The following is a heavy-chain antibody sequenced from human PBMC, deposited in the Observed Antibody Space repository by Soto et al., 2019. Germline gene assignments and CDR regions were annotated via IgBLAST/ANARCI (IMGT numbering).Heavy chain of an antibody. V-gene: IGHV1-18*01. J-gene: IGHJ6*02. CDR3: ARDGRAFSIFGETMDV. D-gene: IGHD3-3*01. CDR2: ISAYSGDT. Sequence: ASVKVSCKTSGYTFTNYAINWVRQAPGQGLQWMGWISAYSGDTKYAQRFQDRLTVTTDPSTTTASMERRSLRSDDTAVYYCARDGRAFSIFGETMDVWGQGTTGTVSS. CDR1: GYTFTNYA.